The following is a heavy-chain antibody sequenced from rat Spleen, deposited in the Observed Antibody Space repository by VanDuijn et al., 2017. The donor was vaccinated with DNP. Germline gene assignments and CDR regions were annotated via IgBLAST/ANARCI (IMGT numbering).Heavy chain of an antibody. V-gene: IGHV2-32*01. CDR2: MWYDGDT. J-gene: IGHJ3*01. D-gene: IGHD1-11*01. CDR1: GFSLTTHH. Sequence: QVQLRESGPGLVQPSQTLSLACTVSGFSLTTHHVHWFRQPSGKGPEWMGRMWYDGDTAYNSALKSRLSISRDTSKSQVFLEMNSLQTEDTATYYCARDLLRWRRGFAYWGQGTLVTVSS. CDR3: ARDLLRWRRGFAY.